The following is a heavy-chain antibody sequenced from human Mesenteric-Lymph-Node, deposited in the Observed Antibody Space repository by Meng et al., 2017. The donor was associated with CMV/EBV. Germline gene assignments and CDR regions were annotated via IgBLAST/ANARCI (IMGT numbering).Heavy chain of an antibody. CDR2: IWSDGSNK. V-gene: IGHV3-33*08. D-gene: IGHD5-12*01. J-gene: IGHJ6*02. Sequence: GESLKISCAVSGFTFNSFAMSWVRQAPGKGLEWVAIIWSDGSNKYYADSVKGRFTISRDNSKNTLYLQVNSLRAEDTAVYYCAKTSGYDYRGMDVWGQGTTVTVSS. CDR3: AKTSGYDYRGMDV. CDR1: GFTFNSFA.